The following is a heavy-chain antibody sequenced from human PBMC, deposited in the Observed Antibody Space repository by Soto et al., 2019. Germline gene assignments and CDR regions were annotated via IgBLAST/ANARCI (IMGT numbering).Heavy chain of an antibody. V-gene: IGHV1-69*01. CDR2: IITVFGTP. Sequence: QVQLVQSGAEVKETWSSVKVSCKSSGYIFKNYAVTWLRQAPGQGLEWMGGIITVFGTPDYSQKFRGRVTITADESTSTVYMELRSLTSEDTAVYYCARHLYDYVWGSYRHWGQGPLVTVSS. CDR3: ARHLYDYVWGSYRH. J-gene: IGHJ4*02. CDR1: GYIFKNYA. D-gene: IGHD3-16*02.